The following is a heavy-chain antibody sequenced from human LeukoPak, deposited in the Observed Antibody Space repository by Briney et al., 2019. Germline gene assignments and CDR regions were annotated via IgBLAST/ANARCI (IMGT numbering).Heavy chain of an antibody. J-gene: IGHJ6*03. CDR3: ARQFGSGSFPYYYYYMDV. CDR2: ISAYNGNT. D-gene: IGHD3-10*01. V-gene: IGHV1-18*01. CDR1: GYTFTSYG. Sequence: RASVKVSCKASGYTFTSYGISWVRQAPGQGLEWMGWISAYNGNTNYAQKLQGRVTMTTDTSTSTAYMELRSLRSDDTAVYYCARQFGSGSFPYYYYYMDVWGKGTTVTISS.